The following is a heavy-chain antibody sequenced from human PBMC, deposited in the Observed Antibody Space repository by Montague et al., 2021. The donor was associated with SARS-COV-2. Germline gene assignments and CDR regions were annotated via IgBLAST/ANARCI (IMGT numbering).Heavy chain of an antibody. D-gene: IGHD6-6*01. CDR2: VTTSGTT. CDR3: ARPPTRPLSLDS. Sequence: SETLSLTCAVSGGSITGFSWSWVRQPAGKGLEWIGRVTTSGTTNYSPSLRSRVTMSVDTSKNQFPLNLNSVTAADTAIYYCARPPTRPLSLDSWGQGTLVTVSS. V-gene: IGHV4-4*07. CDR1: GGSITGFS. J-gene: IGHJ4*02.